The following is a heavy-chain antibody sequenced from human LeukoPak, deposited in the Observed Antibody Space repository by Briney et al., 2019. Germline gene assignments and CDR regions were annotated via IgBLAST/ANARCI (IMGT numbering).Heavy chain of an antibody. Sequence: ASVKVSCKASGGTFSSYAISWVRQAPGQGLEWMGGIIPIFGTANYAQKFQGRVTITADESTSTAYMELSSLRSEDTAVYYCARAAPTDYYDSSGFITSYYYYYGMDVWGQGTVVTVS. J-gene: IGHJ6*02. CDR3: ARAAPTDYYDSSGFITSYYYYYGMDV. D-gene: IGHD3-22*01. CDR2: IIPIFGTA. CDR1: GGTFSSYA. V-gene: IGHV1-69*13.